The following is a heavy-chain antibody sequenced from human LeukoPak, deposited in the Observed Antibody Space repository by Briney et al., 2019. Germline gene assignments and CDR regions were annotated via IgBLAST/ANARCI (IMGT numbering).Heavy chain of an antibody. J-gene: IGHJ4*02. CDR1: GYSISSGYY. Sequence: AETLSLTCTVSGYSISSGYYWGWIRQPPGKGLEWIGSIYHSGSTYYNPSLKSRVTISVDTSKNQFSLKLSSVTAADTAVYYCASTIHWGQGTLFTVSS. V-gene: IGHV4-38-2*02. CDR2: IYHSGST. CDR3: ASTIH. D-gene: IGHD5-24*01.